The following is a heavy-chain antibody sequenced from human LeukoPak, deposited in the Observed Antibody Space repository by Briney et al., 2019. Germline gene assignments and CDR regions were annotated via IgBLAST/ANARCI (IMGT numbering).Heavy chain of an antibody. Sequence: GGSLRLSCAASGFTFSSYAMSWVRQAPGKGLEWVANIKQDGSEKYYVDSVKGRFTISRDNAKNSLYLQMNSLRAEDTAVYYCARATAGGSYDAFDIWGQGTMVTVSS. CDR2: IKQDGSEK. CDR1: GFTFSSYA. J-gene: IGHJ3*02. CDR3: ARATAGGSYDAFDI. V-gene: IGHV3-7*01. D-gene: IGHD1-26*01.